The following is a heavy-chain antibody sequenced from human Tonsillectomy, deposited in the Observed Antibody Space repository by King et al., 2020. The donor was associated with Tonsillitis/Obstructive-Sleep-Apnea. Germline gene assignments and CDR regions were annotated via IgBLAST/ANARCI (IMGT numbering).Heavy chain of an antibody. CDR1: GYTFTGYY. V-gene: IGHV1-2*04. CDR3: ARARGLTGDPAADTFDI. J-gene: IGHJ3*02. Sequence: VQLVESGAEVKKPGASVKVSCKASGYTFTGYYIHGVRQAPGQGLEWMGWINPNSGGTNYARKFQGWVTMTRDTSITTAYMELSRLRSDDTAVYYCARARGLTGDPAADTFDIWGQGTMVTVSS. CDR2: INPNSGGT. D-gene: IGHD7-27*01.